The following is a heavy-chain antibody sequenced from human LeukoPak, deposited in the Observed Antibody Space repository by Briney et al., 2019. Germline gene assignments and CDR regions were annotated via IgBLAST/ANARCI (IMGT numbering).Heavy chain of an antibody. CDR1: GGSIISHY. CDR3: ARDTPGDDFWSGYSSAHWFDP. V-gene: IGHV4-59*11. D-gene: IGHD3-3*01. CDR2: IYYSGST. Sequence: PSETLSLTFTGSGGSIISHYWSGIRQPPWKGLEGIGYIYYSGSTNYNPSLKSRVTISVDPSKNQFSLKLSSVTAADTAVYYCARDTPGDDFWSGYSSAHWFDPWGQGTLVTVSS. J-gene: IGHJ5*02.